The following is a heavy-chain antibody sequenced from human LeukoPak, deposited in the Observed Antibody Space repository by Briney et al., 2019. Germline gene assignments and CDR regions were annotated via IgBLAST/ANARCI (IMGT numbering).Heavy chain of an antibody. D-gene: IGHD3-10*01. V-gene: IGHV3-9*01. CDR2: ISWNSNTV. CDR1: GFMFNEYA. Sequence: GGSLRLSCAASGFMFNEYAMHWVRQAPGKGLEWVSGISWNSNTVDYADSVKGRFTISRDNSKNTLYLQMNSLRAEDTAVYYCAKEGMVRGVIRWIYYYYYMDVWGKGTTVTISS. CDR3: AKEGMVRGVIRWIYYYYYMDV. J-gene: IGHJ6*03.